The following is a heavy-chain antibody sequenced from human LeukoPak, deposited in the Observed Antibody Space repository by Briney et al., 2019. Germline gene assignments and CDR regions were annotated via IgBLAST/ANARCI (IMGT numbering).Heavy chain of an antibody. CDR2: INPSGGST. CDR1: GYTFTSYY. Sequence: ASVKVSCKASGYTFTSYYMHWVRQAPGQGLEWMGIINPSGGSTSYAQKFQGRVTMTRDTSTSTVYMELSSLRSEDTAVYYCAREVVGSSSSRGGYYFDYWGQGTLVTVSS. CDR3: AREVVGSSSSRGGYYFDY. J-gene: IGHJ4*02. D-gene: IGHD6-6*01. V-gene: IGHV1-46*01.